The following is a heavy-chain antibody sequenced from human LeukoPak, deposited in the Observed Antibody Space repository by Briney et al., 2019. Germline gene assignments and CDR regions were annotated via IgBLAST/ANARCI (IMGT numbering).Heavy chain of an antibody. V-gene: IGHV1-2*02. CDR2: INPNSGGT. CDR3: ARDVNEYSSSSGDY. Sequence: GASVKVSCKASGYTFTGYYMHWVRRAPGQGPEWMGWINPNSGGTNYAQKFQGRVTMTRDTSISTAYMELSRLRSDDTAVYYCARDVNEYSSSSGDYWGQGTLVTVSS. J-gene: IGHJ4*02. D-gene: IGHD6-6*01. CDR1: GYTFTGYY.